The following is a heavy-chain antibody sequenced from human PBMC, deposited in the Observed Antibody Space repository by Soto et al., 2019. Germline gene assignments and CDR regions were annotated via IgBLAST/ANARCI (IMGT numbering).Heavy chain of an antibody. Sequence: QITLKESGPTLVKPTQTLTLTCTFSGFSLDTSGVGVGWIRQPPGKALEWVAVIYWDDYKHFSPSLESRLTSPTDTSKTLGVLTMTDIDPVDTATYYCAHKGSGLYPLDYWGQGTLVTVSS. CDR1: GFSLDTSGVG. D-gene: IGHD3-10*01. CDR3: AHKGSGLYPLDY. V-gene: IGHV2-5*02. J-gene: IGHJ4*02. CDR2: IYWDDYK.